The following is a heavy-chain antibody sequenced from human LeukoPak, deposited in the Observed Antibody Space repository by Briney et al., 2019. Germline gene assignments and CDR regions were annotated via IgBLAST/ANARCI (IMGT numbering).Heavy chain of an antibody. D-gene: IGHD3-10*01. V-gene: IGHV3-48*02. J-gene: IGHJ4*02. CDR1: GFTFSRYS. CDR2: ISNRISTI. CDR3: ARDLDYYGSGNDY. Sequence: PGGSLRLSRAASGFTFSRYSMNWVRQAPGKDREWVSYISNRISTIYYADSVKGRFTISRDNAKNSLYLQMNSLRDEDTAVYYCARDLDYYGSGNDYWGQGTLVTVSS.